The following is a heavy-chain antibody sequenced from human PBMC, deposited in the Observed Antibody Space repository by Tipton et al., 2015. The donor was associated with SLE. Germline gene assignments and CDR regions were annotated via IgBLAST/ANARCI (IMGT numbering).Heavy chain of an antibody. Sequence: LSLTCAVYGGSFSGYYWTWIRQPPGKGLEWVSSISSSSSYIYYADSVKGRFTISRDNAKNMVYLQMNSLRAEDTAVYYCVRDRGRTTSGEANYFDPWGQGTLVTVSS. D-gene: IGHD1-14*01. J-gene: IGHJ5*02. V-gene: IGHV3-11*06. CDR3: VRDRGRTTSGEANYFDP. CDR1: GGSFSGYY. CDR2: ISSSSSYI.